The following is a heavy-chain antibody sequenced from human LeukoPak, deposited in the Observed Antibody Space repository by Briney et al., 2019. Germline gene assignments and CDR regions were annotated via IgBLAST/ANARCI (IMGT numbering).Heavy chain of an antibody. CDR1: GFTFSSYG. CDR2: IRYDGSNK. V-gene: IGHV3-30*02. D-gene: IGHD3-9*01. Sequence: GGSLRLSCAASGFTFSSYGMHGVRQAPGKGLERVAFIRYDGSNKYYADSAKGRSTISRDNSKNTLYLQMKSLRADNMAVYYCAKDHSRRYFDWPYFDYWGQGTLVTVSS. J-gene: IGHJ4*02. CDR3: AKDHSRRYFDWPYFDY.